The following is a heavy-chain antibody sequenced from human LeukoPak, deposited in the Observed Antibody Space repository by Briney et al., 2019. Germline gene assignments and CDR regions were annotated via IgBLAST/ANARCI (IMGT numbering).Heavy chain of an antibody. Sequence: SETLCLTCAVYGGSFSGYYWSWIRQPPGKGLEWIGEINHSGSTNYNPSLKSRVTISVDTSKNQFSLQLNSVTPEDTAVYYCARDDLQLVRRLGGSTEYYYYYYMDVWGKGTTVTVSS. CDR2: INHSGST. CDR3: ARDDLQLVRRLGGSTEYYYYYYMDV. J-gene: IGHJ6*03. V-gene: IGHV4-34*01. CDR1: GGSFSGYY. D-gene: IGHD6-13*01.